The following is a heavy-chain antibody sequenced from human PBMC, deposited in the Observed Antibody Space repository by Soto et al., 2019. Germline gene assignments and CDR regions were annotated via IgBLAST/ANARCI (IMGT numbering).Heavy chain of an antibody. CDR3: ARAASSSYYDMDV. J-gene: IGHJ6*02. Sequence: GGSLRLSCPASGFPFSNYWMHWVRQAPGKGLVWVSRISSGGSSTSYADSVKGRFTISRDNAKNTLYLQMNSLRAEDTAVYYCARAASSSYYDMDVWGQGTTVTVSS. V-gene: IGHV3-74*01. CDR2: ISSGGSST. CDR1: GFPFSNYW.